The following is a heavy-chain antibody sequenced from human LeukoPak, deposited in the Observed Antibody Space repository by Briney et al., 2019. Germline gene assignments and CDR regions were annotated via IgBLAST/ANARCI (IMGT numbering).Heavy chain of an antibody. D-gene: IGHD6-6*01. J-gene: IGHJ4*02. CDR1: GGSISSYY. CDR2: IYYSGST. Sequence: SETLSLTCTVSGGSISSYYWSWIRQPPGKGLEWIGYIYYSGSTNYNPSLKSRVTISVDTSKNQFSLKLSSVAAADTAVYYCARHNFARPFDYWGQGTLVTVSS. CDR3: ARHNFARPFDY. V-gene: IGHV4-59*08.